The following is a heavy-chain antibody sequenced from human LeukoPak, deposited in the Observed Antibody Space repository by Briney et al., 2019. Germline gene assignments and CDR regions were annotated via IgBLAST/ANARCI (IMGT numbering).Heavy chain of an antibody. J-gene: IGHJ3*02. V-gene: IGHV3-53*01. CDR3: ARGDAFDI. CDR1: GFTGSNNY. CDR2: IHSSGGT. Sequence: GGSLRLSCAASGFTGSNNYMSWVRQAPGKGLERVSAIHSSGGTYYADSVKGRFTISRDNSKNTLYLQMNSLRAEDTAVYYCARGDAFDIWGQGTMVTVSS.